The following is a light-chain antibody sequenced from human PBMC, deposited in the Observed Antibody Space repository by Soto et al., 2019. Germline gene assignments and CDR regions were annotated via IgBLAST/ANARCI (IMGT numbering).Light chain of an antibody. CDR1: QSVSSK. CDR3: QHYSTWLWT. J-gene: IGKJ1*01. Sequence: EIVMTQSPATLSVSPGERATLSCRASQSVSSKLAWYKQKPGQGPRLLIYGASTRATGIPARFSGSGSGTEFTLTISSLQSEDFAVYYCQHYSTWLWTFGLGTKVEIK. V-gene: IGKV3-15*01. CDR2: GAS.